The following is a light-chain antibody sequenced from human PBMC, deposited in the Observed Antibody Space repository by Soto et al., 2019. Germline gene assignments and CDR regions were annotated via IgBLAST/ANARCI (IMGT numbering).Light chain of an antibody. CDR3: QQYNNWPWT. V-gene: IGKV3-15*01. CDR1: QSISDT. Sequence: EIVSTYSPVTLSFSPGGRAPLSCRASQSISDTLAWYQQKPGQAPRLLIYSASRGATGFPARFSGSGSGTDFTLTISSLQSEDFAVYYCQQYNNWPWTFGQGTKV. J-gene: IGKJ1*01. CDR2: SAS.